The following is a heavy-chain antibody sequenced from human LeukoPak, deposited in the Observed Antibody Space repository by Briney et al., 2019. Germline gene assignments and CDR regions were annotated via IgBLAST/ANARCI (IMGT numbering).Heavy chain of an antibody. CDR2: IIPILGIV. V-gene: IGHV1-69*04. Sequence: SVKVSCTASGGTFSSYAISWVRQAPGQGLEWMGRIIPILGIVNYAQKFQGRVTITADKSTSTAYMELSSLRSEDTAVYYCARDCVTGFIVGRAFDIWGQGTMVTASS. CDR1: GGTFSSYA. J-gene: IGHJ3*02. CDR3: ARDCVTGFIVGRAFDI. D-gene: IGHD1-20*01.